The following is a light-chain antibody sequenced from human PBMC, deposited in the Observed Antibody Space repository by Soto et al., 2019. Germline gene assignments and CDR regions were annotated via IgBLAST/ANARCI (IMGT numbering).Light chain of an antibody. J-gene: IGKJ4*01. V-gene: IGKV1-9*01. Sequence: KHLTQRPTFVSATVGDRVGLPIRASRGISSFLAWYQLKPGKAPKLLIYAASTLQSGVPSRFSGSGSGAEFTLTISSLQPEYFATYFCQQVSSYPVTCGGGSKVDIK. CDR3: QQVSSYPVT. CDR1: RGISSF. CDR2: AAS.